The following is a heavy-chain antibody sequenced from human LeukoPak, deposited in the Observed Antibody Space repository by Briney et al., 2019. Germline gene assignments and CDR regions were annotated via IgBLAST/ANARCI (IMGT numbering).Heavy chain of an antibody. CDR3: ARDSRRYSSSWYDNDNWFYP. D-gene: IGHD6-13*01. J-gene: IGHJ5*02. CDR1: GGSISSYY. Sequence: PSETLSLTCTVSGGSISSYYWSWIRQPAGKGLEWTGRIYTSGSTNYNPSLKSRVTMSVDTSKNQFSLKLSSVTAADTAVYYCARDSRRYSSSWYDNDNWFYPWGQGTLVTVSS. CDR2: IYTSGST. V-gene: IGHV4-4*07.